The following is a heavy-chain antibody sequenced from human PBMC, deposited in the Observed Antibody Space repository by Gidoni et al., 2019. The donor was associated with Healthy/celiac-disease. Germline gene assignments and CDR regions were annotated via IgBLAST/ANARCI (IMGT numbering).Heavy chain of an antibody. V-gene: IGHV2-70*15. CDR3: ARFRITMVRGVDDAFDI. CDR1: GFSLSTSGMC. D-gene: IGHD3-10*01. Sequence: QVTLRESGPALVKPTQTLTLTCTFSGFSLSTSGMCVSWIRQPPGKALEWLARIDWDDDKYYSTSLKTRLTISKDTSKNQVVLTMTNMDPVDTATYYCARFRITMVRGVDDAFDIWGQGTMVTVSS. CDR2: IDWDDDK. J-gene: IGHJ3*02.